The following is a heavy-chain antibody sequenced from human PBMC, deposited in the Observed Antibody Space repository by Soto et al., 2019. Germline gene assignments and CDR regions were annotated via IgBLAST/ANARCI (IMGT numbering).Heavy chain of an antibody. V-gene: IGHV4-59*01. J-gene: IGHJ4*02. D-gene: IGHD3-22*01. CDR3: AREFYYDSSGIGFDS. CDR2: FYSSGSP. Sequence: SETLSLTCTVSGGSLSGYYWSWIRQPPGKGLEWIGDFYSSGSPHHNPSLKNRVSISEDRSKNEFSLKLSSLTAADMALYFFAREFYYDSSGIGFDSWGQGTLVTVSS. CDR1: GGSLSGYY.